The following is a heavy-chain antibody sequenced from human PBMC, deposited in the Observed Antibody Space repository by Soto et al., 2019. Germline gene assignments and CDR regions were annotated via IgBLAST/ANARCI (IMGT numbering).Heavy chain of an antibody. V-gene: IGHV1-8*01. CDR3: ARGKITIFGVVIKPLDP. D-gene: IGHD3-3*01. J-gene: IGHJ5*02. CDR2: MNPNSGNT. Sequence: ASVKVSCKASGYTFTSYDINWVRQATGQGLEWMGWMNPNSGNTGYAQKFQGRVTMTRNTSISTAYMELSSLRSEDTAVYYCARGKITIFGVVIKPLDPWGQGTLVTVSS. CDR1: GYTFTSYD.